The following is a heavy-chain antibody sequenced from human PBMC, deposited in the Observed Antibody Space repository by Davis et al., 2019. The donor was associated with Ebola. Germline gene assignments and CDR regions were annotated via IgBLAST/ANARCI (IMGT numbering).Heavy chain of an antibody. V-gene: IGHV3-53*01. CDR1: EFTVSSHY. CDR3: ARGDVDTTMAYYYYYMDV. D-gene: IGHD5-18*01. J-gene: IGHJ6*03. CDR2: IYRGGST. Sequence: GESLKISCAASEFTVSSHYMSWVRQAPGKGLEWVSVIYRGGSTYYADSVKGRFTISRDNPKNTLYLQMNSLRAEDTAVYFCARGDVDTTMAYYYYYMDVWGKGTTVTVSS.